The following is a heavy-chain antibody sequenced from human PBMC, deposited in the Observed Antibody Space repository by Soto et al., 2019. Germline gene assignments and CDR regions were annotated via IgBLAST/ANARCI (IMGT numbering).Heavy chain of an antibody. J-gene: IGHJ6*02. D-gene: IGHD1-7*01. CDR1: GYSISSCYY. CDR2: IYHSGST. CDR3: ARDALTGTSQGYYYYYGMDV. V-gene: IGHV4-38-2*02. Sequence: SETLSLTCAVSGYSISSCYYWGWIRQPPGKGLEWIGSIYHSGSTNYNPSLKSRVTISVDKSKNQFSLKLSSVTAADTAVYYCARDALTGTSQGYYYYYGMDVWGQGTTVTVSS.